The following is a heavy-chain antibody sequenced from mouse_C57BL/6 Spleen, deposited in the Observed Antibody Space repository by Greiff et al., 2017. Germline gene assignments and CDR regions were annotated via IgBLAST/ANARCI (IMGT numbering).Heavy chain of an antibody. J-gene: IGHJ3*01. D-gene: IGHD1-1*01. CDR2: IWSGGST. V-gene: IGHV2-2*01. CDR1: GFSLTSYG. Sequence: VQLQQSGPGLVQPSQSLSITCTVSGFSLTSYGVNWVRQSPGTGLEWLGVIWSGGSTDYNAAFISRLSISKDNSKSQVFFKMNSLQADDTAIDYCAAHYYGSSPFAYWGQGTLVTVSA. CDR3: AAHYYGSSPFAY.